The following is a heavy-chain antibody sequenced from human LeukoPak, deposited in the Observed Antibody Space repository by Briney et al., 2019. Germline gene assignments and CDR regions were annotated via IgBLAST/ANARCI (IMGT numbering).Heavy chain of an antibody. V-gene: IGHV3-53*01. J-gene: IGHJ5*02. D-gene: IGHD6-13*01. Sequence: PGGSLRLSCAASGFTVRSNYMSWVRQAPGKGLEWVSVIYSGGSTYYADSVKGRFTISRDNSKNTLYLQMNSLRAEDTAVYYCARAHPGYSSSLGWFDPWGQGTLVTVSS. CDR3: ARAHPGYSSSLGWFDP. CDR1: GFTVRSNY. CDR2: IYSGGST.